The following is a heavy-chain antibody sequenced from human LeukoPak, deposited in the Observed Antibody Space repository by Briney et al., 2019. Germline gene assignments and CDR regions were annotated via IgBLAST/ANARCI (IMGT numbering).Heavy chain of an antibody. CDR3: ARGLVTTKVGVWFDP. J-gene: IGHJ5*02. Sequence: SETLSLTCAVYGGSFSGYYWSWIRQPPGKGLEWIGEINHSGSTNYNPSLKSRVTISVDTSKNQFSLKLSSVTAADTAVYYCARGLVTTKVGVWFDPWGQGTLVTVSS. CDR2: INHSGST. D-gene: IGHD4-11*01. V-gene: IGHV4-34*01. CDR1: GGSFSGYY.